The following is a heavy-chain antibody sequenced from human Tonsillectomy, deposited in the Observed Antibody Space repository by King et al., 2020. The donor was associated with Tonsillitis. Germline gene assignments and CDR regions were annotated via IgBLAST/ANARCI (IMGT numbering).Heavy chain of an antibody. D-gene: IGHD1-26*01. V-gene: IGHV3-30-3*01. CDR2: ISYDGSSK. J-gene: IGHJ4*02. CDR1: GFTFSSYA. CDR3: ARDKESGSFYGYFEN. Sequence: VQLVESGGGVVQPGRSLRLSCAASGFTFSSYAMHWVRQAPGKGLEGVAVISYDGSSKHYADSVQGRLTISRDNSKNTVYLQMNSLREEDTAVYYCARDKESGSFYGYFENWGQGALVTVSS.